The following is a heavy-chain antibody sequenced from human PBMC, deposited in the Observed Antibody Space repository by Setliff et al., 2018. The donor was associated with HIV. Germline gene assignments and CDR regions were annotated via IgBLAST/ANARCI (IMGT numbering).Heavy chain of an antibody. D-gene: IGHD3-16*01. J-gene: IGHJ3*02. Sequence: GGSLRLSCAASGFTFSSYGMHWVRQAPGKGLEWVANTKQDGSEKYYMDSVKGRFTISRDNAKNSLYLQMNSLRAEDTAVYYCARDPSYDYVWGESFGDIWGQGTMVTVSS. CDR3: ARDPSYDYVWGESFGDI. V-gene: IGHV3-7*01. CDR2: TKQDGSEK. CDR1: GFTFSSYG.